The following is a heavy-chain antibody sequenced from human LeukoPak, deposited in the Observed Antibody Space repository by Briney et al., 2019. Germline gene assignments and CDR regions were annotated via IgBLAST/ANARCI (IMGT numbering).Heavy chain of an antibody. J-gene: IGHJ3*02. D-gene: IGHD3-10*01. CDR3: AIGGVTMVRGVINPRNDAFDI. CDR1: GYTLTELS. Sequence: ASVKVSCKVSGYTLTELSMHWVRQAPGKGREWMGGFDPEDGETIYAQNAQGRVTMTEDNYTDTDYMELSRLRSEDTAVYYCAIGGVTMVRGVINPRNDAFDIWGQGTMVTVSS. CDR2: FDPEDGET. V-gene: IGHV1-24*01.